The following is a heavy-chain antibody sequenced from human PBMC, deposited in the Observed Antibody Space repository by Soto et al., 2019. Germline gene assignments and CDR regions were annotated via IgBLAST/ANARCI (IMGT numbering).Heavy chain of an antibody. J-gene: IGHJ4*02. Sequence: ASVKVSCKASGYSFSNYAVNWVRQAPGQRLEWMGWINAGNGDTRYSQNFQGWVTMTRDTSISTAYMELSRLRSDDTAVYYCARSVDSSGSYYFDYWGQGTLVTVSS. CDR3: ARSVDSSGSYYFDY. CDR1: GYSFSNYA. V-gene: IGHV1-3*01. D-gene: IGHD3-22*01. CDR2: INAGNGDT.